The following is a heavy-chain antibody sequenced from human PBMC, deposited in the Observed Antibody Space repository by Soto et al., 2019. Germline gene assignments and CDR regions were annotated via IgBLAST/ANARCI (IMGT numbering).Heavy chain of an antibody. J-gene: IGHJ4*02. CDR3: ARGPNRGYRFES. CDR2: LIPLFGTT. D-gene: IGHD2-15*01. Sequence: QVQLVQSGAEVKKPGSSVKVSCEASGGTFSGHAISWVRQAPGQGPEWMGGLIPLFGTTQHAQNFQDRLTSTSDKSTSTAYMELTSLRFEDTAIYYWARGPNRGYRFESWGQGTLVTVSS. CDR1: GGTFSGHA. V-gene: IGHV1-69*06.